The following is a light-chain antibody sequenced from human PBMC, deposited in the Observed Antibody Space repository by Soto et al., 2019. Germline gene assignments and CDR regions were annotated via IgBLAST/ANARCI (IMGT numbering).Light chain of an antibody. CDR3: QQYYNWPPYT. J-gene: IGKJ2*01. V-gene: IGKV3-15*01. CDR1: QSVDTN. CDR2: SAS. Sequence: EVVMTQSPATLSVSPGDRATLSCRASQSVDTNVAWYQQKPGQAPRLLVHSASTRATGIPARFTGIGSGTDFTLTSSGLQSVDFAVYYCQQYYNWPPYTFGQGTKLQIK.